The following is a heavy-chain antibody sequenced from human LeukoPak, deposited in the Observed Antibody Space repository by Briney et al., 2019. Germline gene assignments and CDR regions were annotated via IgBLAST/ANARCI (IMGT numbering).Heavy chain of an antibody. CDR1: GFTFSSYS. D-gene: IGHD6-19*01. Sequence: PGGSLRLSCAASGFTFSSYSMNWVRQAPGEGLEWVSYISSSSSTIYYADSVKGRFTISRDNAKNSLYLQMNSLRAEDTAVYYCTRVLYSSGWYGDHYWGQGTLVTVSS. J-gene: IGHJ4*02. CDR2: ISSSSSTI. V-gene: IGHV3-48*01. CDR3: TRVLYSSGWYGDHY.